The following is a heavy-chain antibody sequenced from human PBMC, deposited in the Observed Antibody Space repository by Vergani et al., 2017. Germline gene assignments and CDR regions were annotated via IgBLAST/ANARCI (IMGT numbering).Heavy chain of an antibody. D-gene: IGHD3-9*01. CDR1: GFTFDDYA. CDR3: ARGTVLRYFNDY. J-gene: IGHJ4*02. Sequence: EVQLVESGGGLVQPGRSLRLSCAASGFTFDDYAMHWVRQAPGKGLEWGSGISWNSGSIGYADSVKGRFTISRDNAKNSLYLQMNSLRAEDTAVYYCARGTVLRYFNDYWGQGTLVTVSS. CDR2: ISWNSGSI. V-gene: IGHV3-9*01.